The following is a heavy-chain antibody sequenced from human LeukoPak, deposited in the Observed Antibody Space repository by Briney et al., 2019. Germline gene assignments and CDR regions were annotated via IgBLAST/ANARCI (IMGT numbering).Heavy chain of an antibody. CDR1: GYTFTSYG. CDR3: ARVSPTVLESDY. D-gene: IGHD1-1*01. V-gene: IGHV1-18*04. Sequence: GASVKVSCKASGYTFTSYGISWVRQAPGQGLEWMGWISGYNGNTNYAQKLQGRVTMTTDTSTSTAYMELRSLGSDDTAVYYCARVSPTVLESDYWGQGTLVTVSS. CDR2: ISGYNGNT. J-gene: IGHJ4*02.